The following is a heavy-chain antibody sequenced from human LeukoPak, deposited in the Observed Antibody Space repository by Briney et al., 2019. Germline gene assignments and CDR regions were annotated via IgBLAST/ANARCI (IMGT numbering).Heavy chain of an antibody. D-gene: IGHD3-3*01. CDR3: ARDLEIGSSSYYFDY. Sequence: SGGPLRLSCAASGFTFSTYGMHWVRQAPGKGLEWVAVIWYDGSNKYYADSVRGRFTISRDNFKNTLYLQMNSLRAEDTAVYYCARDLEIGSSSYYFDYWGQGTLVTVSS. J-gene: IGHJ4*02. CDR1: GFTFSTYG. V-gene: IGHV3-33*01. CDR2: IWYDGSNK.